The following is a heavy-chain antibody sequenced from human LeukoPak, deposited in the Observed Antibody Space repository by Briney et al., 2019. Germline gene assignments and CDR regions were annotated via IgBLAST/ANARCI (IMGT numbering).Heavy chain of an antibody. CDR2: ISAGGGST. V-gene: IGHV3-23*01. Sequence: PGGSLRLFCAASGFTFSSYGMSWVRQAPGKGLEWVSAISAGGGSTYYADSVKGRFTISRDISKNTLYLQMNSLRAEDTAVYYCAKRDSGLLDYWGQGTLVTVSS. CDR1: GFTFSSYG. J-gene: IGHJ4*02. CDR3: AKRDSGLLDY. D-gene: IGHD2-15*01.